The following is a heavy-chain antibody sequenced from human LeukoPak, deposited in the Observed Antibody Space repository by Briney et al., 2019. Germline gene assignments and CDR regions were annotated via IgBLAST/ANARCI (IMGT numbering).Heavy chain of an antibody. J-gene: IGHJ4*02. Sequence: ESGPTLVKPTQTLTLTCTFSGFSLSTSGVGVGWIRQPPGKALEWLALIYWNDDKRYSPSLKSRLTITKDTSKNQVVLTMTNMDPVDTATYYCAHRQGLYYYDSSGYYNYFDYWGQGTLVTVSS. CDR1: GFSLSTSGVG. CDR2: IYWNDDK. V-gene: IGHV2-5*01. D-gene: IGHD3-22*01. CDR3: AHRQGLYYYDSSGYYNYFDY.